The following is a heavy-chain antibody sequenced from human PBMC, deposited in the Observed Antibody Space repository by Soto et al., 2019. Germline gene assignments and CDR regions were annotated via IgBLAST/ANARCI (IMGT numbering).Heavy chain of an antibody. Sequence: EVQLVESGGGLVQPGRSLRLSCAASGFTFDDYAMYWVRQAPGKGLEWVSGISWNSGSIGYADSVKGRFTISRDNAKNSLYLQMNSLRAEDTALYYCAKEYCSGGSCFGAFDYWGQGTLVTVSS. CDR3: AKEYCSGGSCFGAFDY. J-gene: IGHJ4*02. CDR2: ISWNSGSI. D-gene: IGHD2-15*01. CDR1: GFTFDDYA. V-gene: IGHV3-9*01.